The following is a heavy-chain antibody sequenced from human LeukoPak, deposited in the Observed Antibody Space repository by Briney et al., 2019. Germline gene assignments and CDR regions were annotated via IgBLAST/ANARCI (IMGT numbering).Heavy chain of an antibody. V-gene: IGHV3-53*01. Sequence: GGSLRLSCAASGFTFSSSYMSWVRQAPGKGLEGVSVIYSGGSTYYADSVKGRFTISRDNSKNTLYLQMNSLRAEDTAVYYCARGGYHIDYWGQGTLVTVSS. CDR2: IYSGGST. D-gene: IGHD2-2*01. J-gene: IGHJ4*02. CDR3: ARGGYHIDY. CDR1: GFTFSSSY.